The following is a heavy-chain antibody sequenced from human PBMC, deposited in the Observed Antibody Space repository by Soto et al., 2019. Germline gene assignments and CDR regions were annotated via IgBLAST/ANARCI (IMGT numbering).Heavy chain of an antibody. CDR3: ARMELAGNFDY. V-gene: IGHV4-59*02. Sequence: SETLSLTCSVSGASVTNDFWCWIRQTPGKGLEYIGYIYHTGSTNYNPSLKSRVTMSVDTSKNQFSLKLSSVTAVDTAVYYCARMELAGNFDYWGQGTLVTVSS. CDR2: IYHTGST. CDR1: GASVTNDF. D-gene: IGHD6-19*01. J-gene: IGHJ4*02.